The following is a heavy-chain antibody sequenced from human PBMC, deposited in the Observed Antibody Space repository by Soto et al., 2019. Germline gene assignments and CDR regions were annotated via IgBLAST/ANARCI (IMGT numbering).Heavy chain of an antibody. J-gene: IGHJ5*02. D-gene: IGHD3-22*01. CDR2: INHSGST. CDR1: GGSFSGYY. Sequence: SETLSLTCAVYGGSFSGYYWSWIRQPPGKGLEWIGEINHSGSTNYNPSLKSRVTISVDTSKNQFSLKLSSVTAADTAVYYCGRGSRIYYDSSGWAPSGWFDPWGQGTLVTVSS. CDR3: GRGSRIYYDSSGWAPSGWFDP. V-gene: IGHV4-34*01.